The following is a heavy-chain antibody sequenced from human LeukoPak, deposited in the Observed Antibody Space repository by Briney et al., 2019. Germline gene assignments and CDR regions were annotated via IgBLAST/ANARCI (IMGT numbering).Heavy chain of an antibody. V-gene: IGHV4-31*03. CDR3: ARDEYSSSSNWFDP. D-gene: IGHD6-13*01. CDR2: IYYSGST. CDR1: GGSISSSSYY. J-gene: IGHJ5*02. Sequence: SETLSLTCTVSGGSISSSSYYWSWIRQHPGKGLEWIGYIYYSGSTYYNPSLKSRVTISVDTSKNQFSLKLSSVTAADTAVYYCARDEYSSSSNWFDPWGQGTLVTVSS.